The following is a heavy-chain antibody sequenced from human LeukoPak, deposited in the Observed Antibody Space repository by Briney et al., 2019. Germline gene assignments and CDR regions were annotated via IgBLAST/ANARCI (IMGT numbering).Heavy chain of an antibody. V-gene: IGHV1-8*01. J-gene: IGHJ4*02. CDR1: GYTFTSYD. Sequence: ASVKVFCKASGYTFTSYDINWVRQATGQGLEWMGWMKPNSGSTGYAQKFQGRVTMTRNTSISTTYMELSSLRSEDTAVYYCARGYFDWLLPPCFDYWGQGTLVTASS. CDR3: ARGYFDWLLPPCFDY. CDR2: MKPNSGST. D-gene: IGHD3-9*01.